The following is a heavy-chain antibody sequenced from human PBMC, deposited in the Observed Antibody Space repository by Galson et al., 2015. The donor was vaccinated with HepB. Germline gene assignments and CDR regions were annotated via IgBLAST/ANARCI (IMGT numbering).Heavy chain of an antibody. J-gene: IGHJ6*02. CDR1: EFSFSDYY. D-gene: IGHD5-18*01. CDR2: IAGSGSRI. Sequence: SLRLSCAASEFSFSDYYMTWIRQAPGKGLEWVSYIAGSGSRIYYADSVKGRFTISRDNAKNSLYLQMNSLRAEDTAVYYCARSYDPPYYYYGMDVWGQGTTVTVSS. V-gene: IGHV3-11*01. CDR3: ARSYDPPYYYYGMDV.